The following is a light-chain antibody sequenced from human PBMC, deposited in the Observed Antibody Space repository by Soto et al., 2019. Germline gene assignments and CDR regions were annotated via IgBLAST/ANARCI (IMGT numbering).Light chain of an antibody. CDR1: SSDVGGYNY. V-gene: IGLV2-14*01. J-gene: IGLJ2*01. CDR3: SSYTSSSTLV. CDR2: EVS. Sequence: QSVLTQPASVSGSPGQSITISCTGNSSDVGGYNYVSWYQQHPGKAPKLMIYEVSNRPSGVSNRFSGSKSGNTASLTISGLQAEDEADYYCSSYTSSSTLVFGGRTKVTVL.